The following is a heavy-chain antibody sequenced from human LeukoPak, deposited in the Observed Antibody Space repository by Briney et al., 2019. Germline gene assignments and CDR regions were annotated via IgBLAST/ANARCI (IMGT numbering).Heavy chain of an antibody. D-gene: IGHD4/OR15-4a*01. CDR1: GFTLSSYW. CDR2: IYSGTT. CDR3: ARRAGAYSHPYDY. V-gene: IGHV3-53*01. J-gene: IGHJ4*02. Sequence: GGSLRLSCAASGFTLSSYWMSWVRQAPGKGLEWVSFIYSGTTHYSDSVKGRFTISRDNSKNTLYLQMNSLRAEDTAVYYCARRAGAYSHPYDYWGQGTLVTVSS.